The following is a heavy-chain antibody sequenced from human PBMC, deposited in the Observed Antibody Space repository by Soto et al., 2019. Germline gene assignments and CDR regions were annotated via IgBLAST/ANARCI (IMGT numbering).Heavy chain of an antibody. Sequence: GGSMRLSCAASGFTFSSYSMNWVRQAPGKGLEWVSSISSSSYIYYADSVKGRFTISRDNAKNSLYLQMNSRRAEDTAVYYCARQIIMVYANFDLWGRGTLVTVSS. V-gene: IGHV3-21*01. CDR1: GFTFSSYS. CDR2: ISSSSYI. CDR3: ARQIIMVYANFDL. J-gene: IGHJ2*01. D-gene: IGHD2-8*01.